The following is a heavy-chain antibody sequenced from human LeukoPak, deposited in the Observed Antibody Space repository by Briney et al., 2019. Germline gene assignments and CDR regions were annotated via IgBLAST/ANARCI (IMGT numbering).Heavy chain of an antibody. CDR2: IYHSGST. J-gene: IGHJ4*02. CDR3: ARGGLDSYGLDY. D-gene: IGHD5-18*01. V-gene: IGHV4-4*02. Sequence: SGTLSLTCAISGGSISSSHWWSWVRQRPGKGLEWIGEIYHSGSTNYNPSLKSRVTISVDKSKNQFSLKLSSVTAADTAVYYCARGGLDSYGLDYWGQGTLVTVSS. CDR1: GGSISSSHW.